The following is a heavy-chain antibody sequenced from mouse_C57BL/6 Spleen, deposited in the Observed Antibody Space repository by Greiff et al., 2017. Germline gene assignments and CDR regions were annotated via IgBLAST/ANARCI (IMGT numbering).Heavy chain of an antibody. Sequence: QVQLQQSGAELMKPGASVKLSCKATGYTFTGYWIEWVKQRPGHGLEWIGEILPGSGSTNYNEKFKGKATFTSDTSSNTAYMQLSSLTTEDSAIYYGATYLFPLRSYAIDYWGQGTSVTVSS. D-gene: IGHD1-1*01. CDR3: ATYLFPLRSYAIDY. CDR2: ILPGSGST. J-gene: IGHJ4*01. V-gene: IGHV1-9*01. CDR1: GYTFTGYW.